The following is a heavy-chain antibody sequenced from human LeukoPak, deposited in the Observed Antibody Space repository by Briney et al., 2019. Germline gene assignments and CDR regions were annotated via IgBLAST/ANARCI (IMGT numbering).Heavy chain of an antibody. J-gene: IGHJ6*03. CDR3: ATGVGVPFLHYYMDV. V-gene: IGHV4-34*01. Sequence: SETLSLTCAVYGGSFSGYFWSWIRQPPGKGLEWIGEINHSGRTYYNPSLESRATISEDMSKNQFSLTLSSVTAADTAVYYCATGVGVPFLHYYMDVWGIGTTVTVSS. CDR2: INHSGRT. D-gene: IGHD3-16*01. CDR1: GGSFSGYF.